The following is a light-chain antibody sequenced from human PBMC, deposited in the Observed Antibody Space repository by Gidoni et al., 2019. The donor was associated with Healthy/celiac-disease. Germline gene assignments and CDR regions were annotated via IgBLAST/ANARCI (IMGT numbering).Light chain of an antibody. CDR2: GAS. J-gene: IGKJ1*01. CDR3: KQYNNWPPWT. V-gene: IGKV3-15*01. CDR1: QSVSSN. Sequence: VSPGERATLSCRASQSVSSNLAWYQQKPGQAPRLLIYGASTRATGIPARFSGSGSGTEFTPTISSLQSEDFAVYYCKQYNNWPPWTFGQGTKVEIK.